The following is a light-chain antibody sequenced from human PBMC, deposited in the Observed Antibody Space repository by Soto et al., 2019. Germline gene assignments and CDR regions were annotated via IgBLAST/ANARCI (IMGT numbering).Light chain of an antibody. CDR3: QQYNSYSLIT. Sequence: DIQMTQSPSTLSASEGDRVTITCRASQSIGSWLAWYQQKPGKAPNLLIYDASTLESGVPSRFSGSGSGTEFTLTISSLQPDDFATYYCQQYNSYSLITFGEGTKVDIK. J-gene: IGKJ4*01. CDR1: QSIGSW. V-gene: IGKV1-5*01. CDR2: DAS.